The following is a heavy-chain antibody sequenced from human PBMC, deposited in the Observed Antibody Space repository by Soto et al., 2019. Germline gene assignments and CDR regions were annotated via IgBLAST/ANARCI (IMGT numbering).Heavy chain of an antibody. CDR1: GGSINNHY. Sequence: PSETLFLTCTVSGGSINNHYWSWVRQPPGEGLEWIGEINHSGSTNYNPSLKSRVTISVDTSKNQFSLKLSSVTAADTAVYYCARGLQYDGVATIEWVHFDYWGQGTLVTVSS. CDR3: ARGLQYDGVATIEWVHFDY. J-gene: IGHJ4*02. D-gene: IGHD5-12*01. CDR2: INHSGST. V-gene: IGHV4-34*01.